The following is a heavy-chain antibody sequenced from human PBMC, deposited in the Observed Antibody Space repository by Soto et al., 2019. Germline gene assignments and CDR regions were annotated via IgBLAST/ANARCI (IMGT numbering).Heavy chain of an antibody. J-gene: IGHJ3*02. CDR3: ARAADGFDI. CDR2: MNPHSGDT. Sequence: ASVKVSCKASEYSFTSSDINWVRQATGQGLEWMGWMNPHSGDTGYAQKFQGRVTMTRNTSISTAYMELSSLKSEDTAVYYCARAADGFDIWGLGAMVTVSS. V-gene: IGHV1-8*02. CDR1: EYSFTSSD.